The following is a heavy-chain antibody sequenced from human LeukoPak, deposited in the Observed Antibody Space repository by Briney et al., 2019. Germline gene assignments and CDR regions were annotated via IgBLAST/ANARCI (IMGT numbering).Heavy chain of an antibody. J-gene: IGHJ4*02. V-gene: IGHV3-23*01. CDR2: ISGSDGGT. CDR3: AKDRGSGSYLLPYYFDY. Sequence: GGSLRLSWAPSGFTFASYAISWVRQPPGKGLEWVSTISGSDGGTYYADSVKGRFTISRDNSKSTLYLQMNSLRAEDTALYYCAKDRGSGSYLLPYYFDYWGQGTLVTVSS. CDR1: GFTFASYA. D-gene: IGHD1-26*01.